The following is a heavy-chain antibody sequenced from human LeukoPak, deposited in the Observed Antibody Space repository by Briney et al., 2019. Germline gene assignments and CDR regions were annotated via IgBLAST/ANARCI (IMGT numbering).Heavy chain of an antibody. J-gene: IGHJ4*02. CDR1: GGTFSSYA. CDR2: IIPILGIA. V-gene: IGHV1-69*04. Sequence: SVTVSCTASGGTFSSYAISWVRQAPGQGLEWMGRIIPILGIANYAQKFQGRVTITADNSTSTAYMELSSLGSEDTAVYYCARSVVVTATSQLDYWGQGTLVTVSP. CDR3: ARSVVVTATSQLDY. D-gene: IGHD2-21*02.